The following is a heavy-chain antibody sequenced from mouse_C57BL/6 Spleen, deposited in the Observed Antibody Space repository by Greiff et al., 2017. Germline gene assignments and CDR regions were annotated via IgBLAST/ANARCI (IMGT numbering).Heavy chain of an antibody. CDR3: ARWPLDYYGSSSWFAY. J-gene: IGHJ3*01. V-gene: IGHV1-50*01. CDR2: IDPSDSYT. CDR1: GYTFTSYW. D-gene: IGHD1-1*01. Sequence: QVHVKQPGAELVKPGASVKLSCKASGYTFTSYWMQWVKQRPGQGLEWIGEIDPSDSYTNYNQKFKGKATLTVDTSSSTAYMQLSSLTSEDSAVYYCARWPLDYYGSSSWFAYWGQGTLVTVSA.